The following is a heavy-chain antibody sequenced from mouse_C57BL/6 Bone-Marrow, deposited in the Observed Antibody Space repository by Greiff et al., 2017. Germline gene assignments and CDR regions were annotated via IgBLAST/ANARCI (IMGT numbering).Heavy chain of an antibody. CDR1: GFTFSSYA. CDR2: ISDGGSYT. Sequence: EVKLMESGGGLVKPGGSLKLSCAASGFTFSSYAMSWVRQTPEKRLEWVATISDGGSYTYYPDNVKGRFTIARYNAKNNLYLQMRHLKSEDTAMYYGASVMGPWFAYWGQGTLVTVSA. V-gene: IGHV5-4*03. CDR3: ASVMGPWFAY. J-gene: IGHJ3*01. D-gene: IGHD2-3*01.